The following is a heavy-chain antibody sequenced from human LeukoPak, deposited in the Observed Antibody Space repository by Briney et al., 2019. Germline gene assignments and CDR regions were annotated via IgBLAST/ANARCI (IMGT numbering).Heavy chain of an antibody. CDR2: IYPGDSDT. V-gene: IGHV5-51*01. Sequence: GGSLRLSCKGSGYSFTSYWIGWVRQMPGKGLEWMGTIYPGDSDTRYSPSFQGQVTISVDKSIRTAYLQWSSLKASDTAMYYCARGVGSSWYTSADYWGQGALVTVSS. CDR3: ARGVGSSWYTSADY. J-gene: IGHJ4*02. CDR1: GYSFTSYW. D-gene: IGHD6-13*01.